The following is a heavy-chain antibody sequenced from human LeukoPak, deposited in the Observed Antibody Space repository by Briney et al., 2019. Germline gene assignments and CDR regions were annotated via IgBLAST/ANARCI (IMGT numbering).Heavy chain of an antibody. Sequence: GGSLRLSCAASGFTFNNYAMNWVRQAPGKGLEWVSSISGGGETTYYADSAKGRFTISRDNSQNTLYLQMNSLRAADTAVYYCARDYADYVGYFFFDYWGQGTLVTVSS. CDR3: ARDYADYVGYFFFDY. CDR2: ISGGGETT. V-gene: IGHV3-23*01. D-gene: IGHD4-17*01. J-gene: IGHJ4*02. CDR1: GFTFNNYA.